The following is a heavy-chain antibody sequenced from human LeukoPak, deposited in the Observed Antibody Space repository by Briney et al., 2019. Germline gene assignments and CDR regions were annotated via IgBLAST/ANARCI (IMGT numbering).Heavy chain of an antibody. CDR1: GGSFSGYY. CDR3: ARVVVVVPALFYFDY. V-gene: IGHV4-34*01. Sequence: SETLSLTCAVYGGSFSGYYWSWIRQPPGKGPEWNGEINHSGSTNYNPSLKSRVTISVDTSKNQFSLKLSSVTAADTAVYYCARVVVVVPALFYFDYWGQGTLVTVSS. D-gene: IGHD2-2*01. CDR2: INHSGST. J-gene: IGHJ4*02.